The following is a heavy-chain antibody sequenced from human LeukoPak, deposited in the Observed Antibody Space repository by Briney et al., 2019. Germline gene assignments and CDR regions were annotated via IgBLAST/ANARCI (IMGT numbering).Heavy chain of an antibody. Sequence: PSETLSLTCTVSGYSISSGYYWNWIRQPAGKGLEWIGRIYTSGNTNYHPSLKSRVTISVDTSKNQFSLKLSSVTAADTAVYYCAREGLNMVRGVIPKEAWGWFDPWGQGTLVTVSS. D-gene: IGHD3-10*01. CDR2: IYTSGNT. CDR3: AREGLNMVRGVIPKEAWGWFDP. V-gene: IGHV4-61*02. CDR1: GYSISSGYY. J-gene: IGHJ5*02.